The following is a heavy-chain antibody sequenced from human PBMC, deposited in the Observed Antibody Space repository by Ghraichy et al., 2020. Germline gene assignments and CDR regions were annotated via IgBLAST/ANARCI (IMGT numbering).Heavy chain of an antibody. Sequence: GGSLRLSCAASGFTFSRHSMIWVRQAPGKGLEWVSYITSDSSTIHYADSVEGRFTISRDNARDSLYLQMTSLRDEDTALYYCARVIYGPGLTPSDYWGQGTLVTVSS. D-gene: IGHD4-17*01. CDR2: ITSDSSTI. V-gene: IGHV3-48*02. CDR1: GFTFSRHS. CDR3: ARVIYGPGLTPSDY. J-gene: IGHJ4*02.